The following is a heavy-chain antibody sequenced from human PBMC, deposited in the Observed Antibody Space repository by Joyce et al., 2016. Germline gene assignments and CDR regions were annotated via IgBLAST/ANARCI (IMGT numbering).Heavy chain of an antibody. D-gene: IGHD6-19*01. CDR2: IHPRDSYK. CDR1: GYSFTTYW. J-gene: IGHJ3*01. V-gene: IGHV5-10-1*03. Sequence: EVQLVQSGAEVKKPGESLTLSCKGSGYSFTTYWINWVRQVPGKGLEWMGMIHPRDSYKHYSPSFQGPVTFPADKSINTAYLQWSSLKASDTAIYYCAGPTSSAWYGAFDVWGQGTVVTVSS. CDR3: AGPTSSAWYGAFDV.